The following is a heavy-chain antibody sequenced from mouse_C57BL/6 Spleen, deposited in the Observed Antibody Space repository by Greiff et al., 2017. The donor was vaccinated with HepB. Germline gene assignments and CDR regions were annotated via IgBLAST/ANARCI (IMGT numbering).Heavy chain of an antibody. CDR1: GYAFSSYW. CDR3: ARQDYGSDWYFDV. J-gene: IGHJ1*03. CDR2: IYPGDGDT. D-gene: IGHD1-1*01. Sequence: QVQLQQSGAELVKPGASVKISCKASGYAFSSYWMNWVKQRPGKGLEWIGQIYPGDGDTNYNGKFKGKATLTADKSSSTAYMQLSSLTSEDSAVYFCARQDYGSDWYFDVWGTGTTVTVSS. V-gene: IGHV1-80*01.